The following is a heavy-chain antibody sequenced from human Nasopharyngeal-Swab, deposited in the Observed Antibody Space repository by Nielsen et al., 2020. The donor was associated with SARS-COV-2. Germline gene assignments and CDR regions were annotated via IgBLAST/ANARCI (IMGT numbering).Heavy chain of an antibody. CDR2: ISTYNGDT. Sequence: ASVKVSCKASGYTFSSYGISWVRQAPGQGLEWMGWISTYNGDTNYAQKFQGRVTMTRDTSISTAYMELSGLKSDDTAVYYCARGGDQVPGCDYYYYGMDVWGQGTTVSVSS. V-gene: IGHV1-18*04. D-gene: IGHD2-8*01. CDR3: ARGGDQVPGCDYYYYGMDV. J-gene: IGHJ6*02. CDR1: GYTFSSYG.